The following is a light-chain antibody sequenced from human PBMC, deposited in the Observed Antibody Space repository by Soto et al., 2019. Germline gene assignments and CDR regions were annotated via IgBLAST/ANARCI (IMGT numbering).Light chain of an antibody. CDR3: HQYDSYSWT. Sequence: DIQMTQSPSTLSASVGDRVTITCRASQSIGRWLAWYQQKPGIAPKLLIYDASTLESVVPSRFSGSGSGTEFTLTISSLQPDDFATYYCHQYDSYSWTFGQGTKVEIK. CDR2: DAS. J-gene: IGKJ1*01. V-gene: IGKV1-5*01. CDR1: QSIGRW.